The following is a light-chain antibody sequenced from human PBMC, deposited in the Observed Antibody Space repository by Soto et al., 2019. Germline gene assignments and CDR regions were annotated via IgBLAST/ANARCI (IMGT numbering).Light chain of an antibody. V-gene: IGKV1-39*01. Sequence: DIQMTQSPSSLSASVGDRVTITCRASQSITNYLNWYQQKPGKAPKLLMYAISTLQSGVPSRFGGSGSGTEFTLTISSLQPDDFETYYCQQSYSTPYTVGPGPKADI. CDR1: QSITNY. CDR3: QQSYSTPYT. J-gene: IGKJ2*01. CDR2: AIS.